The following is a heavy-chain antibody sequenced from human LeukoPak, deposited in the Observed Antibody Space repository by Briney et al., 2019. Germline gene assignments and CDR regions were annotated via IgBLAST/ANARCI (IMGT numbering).Heavy chain of an antibody. CDR2: IRFDGTKQ. D-gene: IGHD3-16*01. V-gene: IGHV3-30*02. CDR3: SNLRLGSPKGVRLDD. Sequence: PGGSLRLSCAASGFAFSTYGIHWVRQAPGKGLEWASFIRFDGTKQFYSDSVKGRFTISRDNSKYTVFLQMNSLTTEDTAVYYCSNLRLGSPKGVRLDDWGQGTLVTVSS. CDR1: GFAFSTYG. J-gene: IGHJ4*02.